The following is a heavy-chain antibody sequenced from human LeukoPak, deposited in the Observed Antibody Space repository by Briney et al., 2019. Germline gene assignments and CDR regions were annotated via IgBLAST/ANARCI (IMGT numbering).Heavy chain of an antibody. CDR1: GFTFSSYG. Sequence: GGSLRLSCAASGFTFSSYGMHWVRQAPGKGLEWVAVISDDGSIKYYGDSVKGRFTISRDNPKNTLYLQMNSLRAEDTAIYYCTKGDGRTFGGKPDYWGQGTLVTVSS. CDR3: TKGDGRTFGGKPDY. CDR2: ISDDGSIK. D-gene: IGHD4-23*01. V-gene: IGHV3-30*18. J-gene: IGHJ4*02.